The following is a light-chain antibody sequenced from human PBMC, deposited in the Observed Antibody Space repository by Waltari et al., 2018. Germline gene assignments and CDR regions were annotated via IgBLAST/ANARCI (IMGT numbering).Light chain of an antibody. CDR3: QSYDTSLSVV. CDR1: GSNLGAGYD. CDR2: GTG. V-gene: IGLV1-40*01. J-gene: IGLJ2*01. Sequence: QSVLTQPPSVSGAPGQRVSISCTGSGSNLGAGYDVHWYQQHPGKAPKLLIYGTGPLPPGVPDRFFGSQSGTSASLAITALQAEDEAEYYCQSYDTSLSVVFGGGTKLTVL.